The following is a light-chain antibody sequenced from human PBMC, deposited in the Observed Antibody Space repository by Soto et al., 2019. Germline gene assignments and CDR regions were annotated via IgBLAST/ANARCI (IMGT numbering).Light chain of an antibody. CDR1: QSVSSY. J-gene: IGKJ2*01. CDR2: DAS. CDR3: QQRGNWPPT. Sequence: EIVLTQSPATLSLSPGERATLSCRASQSVSSYLAWYQQKPSQAPRLLIYDASSRATGIPARFSGSGSATDFTLTISSLEPEDFAVYYCQQRGNWPPTFGQGTKLE. V-gene: IGKV3-11*01.